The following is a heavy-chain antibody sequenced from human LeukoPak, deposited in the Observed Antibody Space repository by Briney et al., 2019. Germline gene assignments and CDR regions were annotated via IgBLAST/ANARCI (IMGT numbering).Heavy chain of an antibody. J-gene: IGHJ4*02. D-gene: IGHD7-27*01. Sequence: GGSLRLSCAASGFTFSSYRMSWVRQAPGKGLEWVANIKQDGSEKYYVDSVKGRFTISRDNAKNSLYLQMNSLRAEDTAVYYCARDRDWGSGYFDYWGQGTLVTASS. V-gene: IGHV3-7*01. CDR1: GFTFSSYR. CDR3: ARDRDWGSGYFDY. CDR2: IKQDGSEK.